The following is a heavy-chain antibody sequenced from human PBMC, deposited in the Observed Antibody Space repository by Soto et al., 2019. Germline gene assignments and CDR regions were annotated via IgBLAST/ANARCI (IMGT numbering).Heavy chain of an antibody. V-gene: IGHV1-2*04. D-gene: IGHD6-6*01. CDR2: INPNGGGT. Sequence: ASVQVSCKASGYIFPDYYVHWVRQAPGEGLEWMGRINPNGGGTNYAQKFEGWVTMTTDTSISTAYMELGRLNFDDTAVYYCARGEQLVHFDSWGQGTLVTVSS. CDR3: ARGEQLVHFDS. J-gene: IGHJ4*01. CDR1: GYIFPDYY.